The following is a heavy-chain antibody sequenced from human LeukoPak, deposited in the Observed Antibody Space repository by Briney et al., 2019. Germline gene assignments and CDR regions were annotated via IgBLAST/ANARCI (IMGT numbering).Heavy chain of an antibody. V-gene: IGHV5-51*01. CDR3: ARPTSSCSGGSCYSGFDY. CDR2: IYPGDSDT. CDR1: GYSFTSSW. J-gene: IGHJ4*02. D-gene: IGHD2-15*01. Sequence: GESLKISCKGSGYSFTSSWIGWVRQMPGKGLEWMGIIYPGDSDTRYSPSFQGQVTISADKSISTAYLQWSSLKASDTAIYYCARPTSSCSGGSCYSGFDYWGQGTLVTVSS.